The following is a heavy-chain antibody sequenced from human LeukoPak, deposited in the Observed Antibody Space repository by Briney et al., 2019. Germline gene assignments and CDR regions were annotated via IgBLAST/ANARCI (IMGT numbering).Heavy chain of an antibody. Sequence: PSETPSLTCTVSGDSISSSSYYWGWVRQPPGKGPEWIGSIYYSGSTYYNPSLKSRVTISVDTSKNQFSLKLSSVTAADTAVYYCARCRQIPATSHWSQGTLVTVST. V-gene: IGHV4-39*07. J-gene: IGHJ4*02. CDR3: ARCRQIPATSH. CDR1: GDSISSSSYY. D-gene: IGHD2-2*01. CDR2: IYYSGST.